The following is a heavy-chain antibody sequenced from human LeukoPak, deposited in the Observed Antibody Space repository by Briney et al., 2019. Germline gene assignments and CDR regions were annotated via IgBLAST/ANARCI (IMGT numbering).Heavy chain of an antibody. CDR2: ISSSSSYI. CDR1: GFTFSSYS. CDR3: ARGDAYSSSPRWFDP. Sequence: KPGGSLRLSCAASGFTFSSYSMNWVRKAPGKGLEWVSSISSSSSYIYYADSVKGRFTISRDNAKNSLYLQMNSLRAEDTAVYYCARGDAYSSSPRWFDPWGQGTLVTVSS. V-gene: IGHV3-21*01. J-gene: IGHJ5*02. D-gene: IGHD6-6*01.